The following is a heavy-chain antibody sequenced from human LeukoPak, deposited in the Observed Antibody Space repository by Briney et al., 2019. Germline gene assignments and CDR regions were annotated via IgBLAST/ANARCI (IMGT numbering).Heavy chain of an antibody. CDR1: GFTFSNSA. CDR3: ARQYSSSWTLNWFDP. J-gene: IGHJ5*02. V-gene: IGHV3-23*01. CDR2: LSGSGITT. D-gene: IGHD6-13*01. Sequence: GGSLRLSCAASGFTFSNSAVSWVRQAPGKGLEWVSTLSGSGITTYYADSVKGRFTISRDNAKNSLYLQMNSLRAEDTAVYYCARQYSSSWTLNWFDPWGQGTLVTVSS.